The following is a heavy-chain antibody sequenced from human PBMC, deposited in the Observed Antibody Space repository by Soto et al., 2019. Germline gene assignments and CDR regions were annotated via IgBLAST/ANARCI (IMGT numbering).Heavy chain of an antibody. V-gene: IGHV3-30*18. CDR2: ISYDGSNK. CDR3: AKGDGGDGYGVDY. D-gene: IGHD2-21*01. Sequence: QVQLVESGGGVVQPGRSLRLSCAASGFTFSSYGMHWVRQAPGKGLEWVAVISYDGSNKYYADSVKGRFTIYRDNSKNTLYLEMNSLRAEDTAVYYGAKGDGGDGYGVDYWGQGTLVTVSS. CDR1: GFTFSSYG. J-gene: IGHJ4*02.